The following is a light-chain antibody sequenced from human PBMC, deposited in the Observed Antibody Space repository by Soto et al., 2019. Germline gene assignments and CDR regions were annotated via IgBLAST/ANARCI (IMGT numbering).Light chain of an antibody. V-gene: IGLV2-8*01. J-gene: IGLJ2*01. Sequence: QSALTQPPSASGSPGQSVTIPCTGTSSDVGGYNSVSWFQQHPGKAPKLIIYDVIKRPSGVPGRFSGSKSGNTASLTVSGLQAEDEADYYCSSFGGSDNVLFGGGTKLTVL. CDR2: DVI. CDR3: SSFGGSDNVL. CDR1: SSDVGGYNS.